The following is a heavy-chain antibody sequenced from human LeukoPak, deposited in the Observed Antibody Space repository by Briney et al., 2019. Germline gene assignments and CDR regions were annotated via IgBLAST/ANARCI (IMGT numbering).Heavy chain of an antibody. D-gene: IGHD4/OR15-4a*01. CDR2: IYYSGST. Sequence: NPSETLSLTCTVSGGSISSSSYYWGWIRQPPGKGLGWIGSIYYSGSTYYNPSLKSRVTISVDTSKNQFSLKLSSMTAADTAVYYCARALNYYFDYWGQGTLVTVSS. J-gene: IGHJ4*02. CDR1: GGSISSSSYY. V-gene: IGHV4-39*07. CDR3: ARALNYYFDY.